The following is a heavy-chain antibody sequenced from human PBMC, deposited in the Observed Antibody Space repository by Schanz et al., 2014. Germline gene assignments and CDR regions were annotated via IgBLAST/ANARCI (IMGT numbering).Heavy chain of an antibody. D-gene: IGHD6-13*01. CDR1: GFTVSNSY. J-gene: IGHJ4*02. V-gene: IGHV3-21*04. Sequence: EVQLVESGGGLVKPGGSLRLSCAASGFTVSNSYIHWVRQAPGKGLEWVSGIGGSGDSTHYADSVKGRFTTSRDNGKKSMYLQMNSLRAEDTAVYYCARLDSSSWYPRYWGQGTLVTVSS. CDR2: IGGSGDST. CDR3: ARLDSSSWYPRY.